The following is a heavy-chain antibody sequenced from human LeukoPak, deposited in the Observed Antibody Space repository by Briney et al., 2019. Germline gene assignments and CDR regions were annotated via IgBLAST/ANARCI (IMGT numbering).Heavy chain of an antibody. CDR3: ARDLGYDSSGYYPDY. V-gene: IGHV1-69*13. Sequence: SVKVSCKASGGTFSSYAISWVRQAPGQGLEWMGGIIPIFGTANYAQKFQGRVTITADESTSTAYMELRSLRSDDTAVYYCARDLGYDSSGYYPDYWGQGTLVTVSS. J-gene: IGHJ4*02. CDR1: GGTFSSYA. D-gene: IGHD3-22*01. CDR2: IIPIFGTA.